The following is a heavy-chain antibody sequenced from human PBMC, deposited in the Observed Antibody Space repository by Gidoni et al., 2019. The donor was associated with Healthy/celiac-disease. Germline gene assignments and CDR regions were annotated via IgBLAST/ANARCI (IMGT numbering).Heavy chain of an antibody. D-gene: IGHD3-22*01. Sequence: QLQLQESGPGLVKPSETLSLTCPVSGCSISSRCYYWGWIRQPPGKGPEWIGSIYYSGGTYYNPSLKSRVTISVDTSKNQFSLKLSSVTAADTAVYYCARGGNYYDSSRLGPSDPWGQGTLVTVSS. J-gene: IGHJ5*02. CDR3: ARGGNYYDSSRLGPSDP. V-gene: IGHV4-39*01. CDR1: GCSISSRCYY. CDR2: IYYSGGT.